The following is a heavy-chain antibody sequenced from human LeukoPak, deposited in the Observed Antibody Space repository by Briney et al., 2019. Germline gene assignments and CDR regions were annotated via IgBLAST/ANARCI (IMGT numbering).Heavy chain of an antibody. V-gene: IGHV3-7*03. CDR3: TRVSGGYDLSDY. CDR1: GFTFSSFW. D-gene: IGHD3-3*01. J-gene: IGHJ4*02. CDR2: IRKDGSLQ. Sequence: GGSLRLSCAASGFTFSSFWMSWVRQAPGKGLEWVANIRKDGSLQYYVDSEEGRFTISRDNAKNLLYLQMNSLRADDTAVYYCTRVSGGYDLSDYWGQGTLVTVSS.